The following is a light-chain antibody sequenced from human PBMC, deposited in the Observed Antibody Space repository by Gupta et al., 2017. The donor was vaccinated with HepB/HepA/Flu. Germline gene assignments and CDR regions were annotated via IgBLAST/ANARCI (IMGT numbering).Light chain of an antibody. CDR2: DVS. V-gene: IGLV2-14*03. Sequence: QSALTQPASVSGSPGQSITISCTGTSSDVGAYNSVSWYQQHPGKAPKLMIYDVSTRPSGISNRFSGSKAGNTASRTISGLQAEDEADYYCSSYTSLRISLVFGGGTKLTVL. CDR1: SSDVGAYNS. J-gene: IGLJ2*01. CDR3: SSYTSLRISLV.